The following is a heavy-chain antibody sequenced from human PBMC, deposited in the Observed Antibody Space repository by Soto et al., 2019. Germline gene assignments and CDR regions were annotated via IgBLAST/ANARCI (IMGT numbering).Heavy chain of an antibody. CDR2: IYSGGST. CDR3: ARDGYSGYDWEHYFDY. CDR1: GFTVSSNY. V-gene: IGHV3-66*01. J-gene: IGHJ4*02. Sequence: PGGSLRLSCAASGFTVSSNYMSWVRQAPGKGLEWVSVIYSGGSTYYADSVKGRFTISRDNSKNTLYLQMNSLRAEDTAVYYCARDGYSGYDWEHYFDYWGQGTLVTVSS. D-gene: IGHD5-12*01.